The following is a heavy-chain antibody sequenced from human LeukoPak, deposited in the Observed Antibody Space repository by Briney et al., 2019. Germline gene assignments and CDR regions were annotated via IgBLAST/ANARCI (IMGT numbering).Heavy chain of an antibody. Sequence: SGTLSLTCAVSGVSISSSNWWSWVRQPPGKGLEWIGEIYHSGRTNYNPSLKSRVTISVDKSKNQFSLKLSSVTAAHTAVYYCARRSFFCTNGVCRSYWYFDLWGRGTLVTVSS. CDR3: ARRSFFCTNGVCRSYWYFDL. CDR2: IYHSGRT. V-gene: IGHV4-4*02. CDR1: GVSISSSNW. J-gene: IGHJ2*01. D-gene: IGHD2-8*01.